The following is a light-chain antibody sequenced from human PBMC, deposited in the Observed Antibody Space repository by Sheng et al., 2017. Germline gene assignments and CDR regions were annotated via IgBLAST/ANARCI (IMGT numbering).Light chain of an antibody. CDR1: QVIRKD. V-gene: IGKV1-6*01. CDR2: AAS. J-gene: IGKJ4*01. CDR3: LQDFNFPLT. Sequence: AIQMTQSPSSLSVSVGDRVTITCRASQVIRKDLSWYQQKPGEAPKLLISAASSLQTGVPSRFTGDGTGRHFTLTITSVQPEDVAYYYCLQDFNFPLTFGGGTKVEI.